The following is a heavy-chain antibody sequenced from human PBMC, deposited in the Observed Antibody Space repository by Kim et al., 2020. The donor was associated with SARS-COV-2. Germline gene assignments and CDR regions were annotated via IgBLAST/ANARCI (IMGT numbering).Heavy chain of an antibody. CDR1: GGSITSDGYY. V-gene: IGHV4-31*03. Sequence: SETLSLTCTVSGGSITSDGYYWTWIRQHPGKGLEWIGFLHYSGTTYYNPSLETRLTISMDTSQNQFSLKLSSVTAADTAVYYCARRTYDVLTGYTTYNWFDPWGQGTLVTVSS. J-gene: IGHJ5*02. CDR3: ARRTYDVLTGYTTYNWFDP. CDR2: LHYSGTT. D-gene: IGHD3-9*01.